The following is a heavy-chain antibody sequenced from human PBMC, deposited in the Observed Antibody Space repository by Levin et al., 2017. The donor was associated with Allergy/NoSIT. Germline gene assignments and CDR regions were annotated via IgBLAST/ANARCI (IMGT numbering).Heavy chain of an antibody. J-gene: IGHJ4*02. CDR1: GFTFSNYW. CDR3: ARDFSSGGCNYRCLFDY. D-gene: IGHD1-7*01. V-gene: IGHV3-7*03. Sequence: PGGSLRLSCAASGFTFSNYWMNWVRQAPGKGLEWVASMKQDGSEKYYVDSVTGRFTISRDNAKNSVYLQMNSLRAEDTAIYYCARDFSSGGCNYRCLFDYWGRGSLVTVSS. CDR2: MKQDGSEK.